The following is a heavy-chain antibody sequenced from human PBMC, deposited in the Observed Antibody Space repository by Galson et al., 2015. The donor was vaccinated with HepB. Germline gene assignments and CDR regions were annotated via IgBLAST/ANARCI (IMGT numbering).Heavy chain of an antibody. D-gene: IGHD3-22*01. J-gene: IGHJ4*02. CDR3: ARDGSSTDYYLAYYFDH. V-gene: IGHV3-11*06. CDR2: ISSSPDYT. CDR1: GFSFSDYY. Sequence: SLRLSCAASGFSFSDYYMTWFRQAPGKGPEWVSFISSSPDYTKYADSVKGRFTISRDNAKKSVYLEMNSLRVEDTAVYYCARDGSSTDYYLAYYFDHWGQGTLVTVSS.